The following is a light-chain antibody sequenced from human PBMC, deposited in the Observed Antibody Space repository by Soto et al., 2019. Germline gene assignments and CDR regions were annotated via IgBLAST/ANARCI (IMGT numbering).Light chain of an antibody. CDR3: QQDYSTPWT. CDR2: WAS. Sequence: DIVRTQSPDSLPVSLGERATINCKPRQSVLYSSNNKNYLAWYQQKPGQPPKLLIYWASTRESGVPDRFSGSGSGTDFTLTISSLQAEDGAIYYCQQDYSTPWTFGQGTKVDIK. J-gene: IGKJ1*01. CDR1: QSVLYSSNNKNY. V-gene: IGKV4-1*01.